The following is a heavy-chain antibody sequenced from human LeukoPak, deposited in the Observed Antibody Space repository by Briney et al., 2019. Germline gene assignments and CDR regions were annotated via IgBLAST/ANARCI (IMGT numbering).Heavy chain of an antibody. Sequence: PGGSLRLSCAASGFTFSSYSMNWVRQAPGKGLEWVSSISSSSSYIYYADSVKGRFTISRDNSKNTLYLQMNSLRAEDTAVYYCAKAGNLRGSGSYYPTTLNYYYYMDVWGKGTTATVSS. CDR1: GFTFSSYS. CDR2: ISSSSSYI. V-gene: IGHV3-21*01. J-gene: IGHJ6*03. CDR3: AKAGNLRGSGSYYPTTLNYYYYMDV. D-gene: IGHD3-10*01.